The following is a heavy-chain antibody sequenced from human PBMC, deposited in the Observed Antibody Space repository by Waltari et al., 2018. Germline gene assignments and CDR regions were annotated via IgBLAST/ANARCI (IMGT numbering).Heavy chain of an antibody. V-gene: IGHV4-31*03. D-gene: IGHD1-20*01. CDR1: DGSTSKGGYY. CDR2: VLYSGST. Sequence: QVQLQESGPGLVKPSQTLSLTCTVSDGSTSKGGYYWSWIRQRPGKGLEWIGCVLYSGSTHYNPSLRSRATISLDTARNQFSLNLRSGTAADTAMYYCARDRRGAITHLEYWGQGTLVTVSS. J-gene: IGHJ4*02. CDR3: ARDRRGAITHLEY.